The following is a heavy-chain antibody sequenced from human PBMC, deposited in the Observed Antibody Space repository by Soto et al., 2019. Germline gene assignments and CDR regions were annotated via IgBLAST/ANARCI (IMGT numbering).Heavy chain of an antibody. CDR1: GFTFDSYA. Sequence: EVQLLESEGGLVQPGGSLRLSCAASGFTFDSYAMSWVRQAPGKGLEWVSVISGTGGSIYYADSVKGRFTISRDNSQNTLYLQMNSLRVEGTAVYYCAKDPVRGGTGGSWFDYWGQGTLVTVSS. V-gene: IGHV3-23*01. CDR2: ISGTGGSI. CDR3: AKDPVRGGTGGSWFDY. J-gene: IGHJ4*02. D-gene: IGHD2-15*01.